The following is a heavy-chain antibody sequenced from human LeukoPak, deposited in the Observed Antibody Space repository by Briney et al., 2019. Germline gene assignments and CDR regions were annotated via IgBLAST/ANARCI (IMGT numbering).Heavy chain of an antibody. CDR2: IIPIFGTA. Sequence: SVKVSCKASGGTFSSYAISWVRQAPGQGLEWMGGIIPIFGTANYAQKFQGRVTITADESTSTAYMELSSLRSEDTAVYYCARGRDSGGYYFSIGYWGQGTLVTVSS. D-gene: IGHD3-22*01. J-gene: IGHJ4*02. V-gene: IGHV1-69*13. CDR3: ARGRDSGGYYFSIGY. CDR1: GGTFSSYA.